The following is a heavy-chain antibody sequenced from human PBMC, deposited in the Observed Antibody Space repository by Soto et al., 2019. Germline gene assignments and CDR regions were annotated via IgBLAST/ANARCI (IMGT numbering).Heavy chain of an antibody. D-gene: IGHD6-13*01. CDR1: GGSFSGYY. J-gene: IGHJ5*02. V-gene: IGHV4-34*01. CDR3: ARVLVRIEAAGIRTYNWFDP. CDR2: INHSGST. Sequence: ETLSLTCAVYGGSFSGYYWSWIRQPPGKGLEWIGEINHSGSTNYNPSLKSRVTISVDTSKNKFSLKLSTVTAPETGVYYCARVLVRIEAAGIRTYNWFDPWGQGTLVTVSS.